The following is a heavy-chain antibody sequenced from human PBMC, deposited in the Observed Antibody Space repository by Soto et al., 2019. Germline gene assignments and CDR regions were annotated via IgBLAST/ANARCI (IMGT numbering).Heavy chain of an antibody. CDR2: ISYGSSST. V-gene: IGHV3-48*02. Sequence: EVQLVESGGGLVQSGGSRRLSCTASGFTFSNYGMNWIRQAPGKGLEWISFISYGSSSTYYADSVKGRFTISRDNAKNSLYLQMNSLRYEDTAVYYCARGKYTYGSDYWGQGAMVTVSS. CDR1: GFTFSNYG. CDR3: ARGKYTYGSDY. D-gene: IGHD5-18*01. J-gene: IGHJ4*02.